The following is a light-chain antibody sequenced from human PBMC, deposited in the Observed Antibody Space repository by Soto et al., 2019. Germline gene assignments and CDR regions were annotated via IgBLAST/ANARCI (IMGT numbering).Light chain of an antibody. V-gene: IGKV3D-15*01. CDR1: QSVAIN. CDR3: HQYNNWPLTWT. CDR2: DAS. J-gene: IGKJ1*01. Sequence: ETVMTQSPVTLSVSPGERATLSCRASQSVAINLAWYQQRPGQAPRLLIYDASNRATGIPARFSGSGSGTDFTLTISSLQSEDFAFYYCHQYNNWPLTWTFGQGTKVDI.